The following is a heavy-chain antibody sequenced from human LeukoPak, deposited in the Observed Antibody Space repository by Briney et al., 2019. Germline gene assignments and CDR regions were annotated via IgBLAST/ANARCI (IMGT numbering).Heavy chain of an antibody. CDR3: ARDGIQLWSFGY. J-gene: IGHJ4*02. V-gene: IGHV3-21*01. CDR2: IISSSSYI. Sequence: PGGSLRLSCAASGFTFSSYSMNWVRQAPGKGLEWVSSIISSSSYIYYADSVKGRFTISRDNAKNSLYLQMNSLRAEDTAVYYCARDGIQLWSFGYWGQGTLVTVSS. CDR1: GFTFSSYS. D-gene: IGHD5-18*01.